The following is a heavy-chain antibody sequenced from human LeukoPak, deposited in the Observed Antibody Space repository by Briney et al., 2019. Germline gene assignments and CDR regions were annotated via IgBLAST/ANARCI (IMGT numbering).Heavy chain of an antibody. CDR3: SRYNYYGSGSYPNWFDP. J-gene: IGHJ5*02. CDR2: INPSGGST. V-gene: IGHV1-46*01. CDR1: GYTFTSYY. D-gene: IGHD3-10*01. Sequence: ASVKVSCKASGYTFTSYYMHWVRQAPGQGLEWMGIINPSGGSTSYAQKFQGRVTMTRDTSTSTVYMELSSLRSEDTAVYYCSRYNYYGSGSYPNWFDPWGQGALVTVSS.